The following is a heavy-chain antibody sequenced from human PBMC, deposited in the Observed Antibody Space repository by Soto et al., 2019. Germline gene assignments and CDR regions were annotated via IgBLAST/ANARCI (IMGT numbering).Heavy chain of an antibody. Sequence: ASVKVSCKASGYTFTGYYMHWVRQAPGQGLEWMGWINPNSGGTNYAQKFQGWVTMTRDTSISTAYMELSRLRSDDTAVYYCAREGVEQWLFQGYWFDPWGQGTLVTVSS. CDR2: INPNSGGT. CDR3: AREGVEQWLFQGYWFDP. CDR1: GYTFTGYY. V-gene: IGHV1-2*04. D-gene: IGHD6-19*01. J-gene: IGHJ5*02.